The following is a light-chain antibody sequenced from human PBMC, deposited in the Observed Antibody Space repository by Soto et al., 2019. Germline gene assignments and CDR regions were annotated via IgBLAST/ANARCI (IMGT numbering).Light chain of an antibody. CDR2: DAS. CDR1: QSVSSY. Sequence: EIVLTQSPGTLSLSPGERATLSCRASQSVSSYLAWYQQKAGQAPRLLIYDASHRATGIPVRFSGSGSESDLTLTISSLEPEDFAVYYCQQRSYPITFGQGTRLEIK. V-gene: IGKV3-11*01. J-gene: IGKJ5*01. CDR3: QQRSYPIT.